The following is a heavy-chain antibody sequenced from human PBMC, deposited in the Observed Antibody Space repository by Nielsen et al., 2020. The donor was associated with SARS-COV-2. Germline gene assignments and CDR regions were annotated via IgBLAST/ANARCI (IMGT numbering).Heavy chain of an antibody. CDR1: GFTFSSYG. J-gene: IGHJ3*02. CDR3: AREPYDFWSGLYAFDI. V-gene: IGHV3-33*01. Sequence: GGSLRLSCAASGFTFSSYGMHWVRQAPGKGLEWVAVIWYDGSNKYYADSVKGRFTISRDNSKNTLYLQMNSLRAEDTAVYYCAREPYDFWSGLYAFDIWGQGTMVTVSS. CDR2: IWYDGSNK. D-gene: IGHD3-3*01.